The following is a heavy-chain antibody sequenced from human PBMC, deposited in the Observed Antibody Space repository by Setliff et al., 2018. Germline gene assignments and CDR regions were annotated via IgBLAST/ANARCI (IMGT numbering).Heavy chain of an antibody. D-gene: IGHD5-18*01. Sequence: SETLSLTCTVSGGSISSYYWSWIRQPPGKRLEWIGYIYYSGSTNYNPSLESRVTISVDTSKNQFSLKLGSVTAADTAVYYCASSRGQLRYSYGPNWFDPWGQGTLVTVSS. V-gene: IGHV4-59*08. CDR1: GGSISSYY. CDR3: ASSRGQLRYSYGPNWFDP. J-gene: IGHJ5*02. CDR2: IYYSGST.